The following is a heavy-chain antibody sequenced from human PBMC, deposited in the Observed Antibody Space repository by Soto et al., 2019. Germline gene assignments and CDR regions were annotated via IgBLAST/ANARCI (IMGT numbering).Heavy chain of an antibody. D-gene: IGHD6-19*01. V-gene: IGHV3-23*01. CDR1: GFTFSSYA. Sequence: EVQLLESGGGLVQPGGSLRLSCAASGFTFSSYAMSWVRQAPGKGLEWVSGISGSGDSTYYADSVKGRFTISRDNSKNPLDLQMNSLRAEDTDVYYCAKGVPGIAVAGTGYFQHWGQGTLVTVSS. J-gene: IGHJ1*01. CDR3: AKGVPGIAVAGTGYFQH. CDR2: ISGSGDST.